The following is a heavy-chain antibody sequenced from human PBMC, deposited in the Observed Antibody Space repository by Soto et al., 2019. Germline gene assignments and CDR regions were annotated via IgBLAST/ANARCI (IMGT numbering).Heavy chain of an antibody. CDR1: GGSISSGDYY. CDR3: ARVRLQYKDGGVYYYYGMDV. J-gene: IGHJ6*02. D-gene: IGHD4-4*01. V-gene: IGHV4-30-4*01. CDR2: IYYSGST. Sequence: SETLSLTCTVSGGSISSGDYYWSWIRQPPGKGLEWIGYIYYSGSTYYNPSLKSRVTISVDTSKNQFSLKLSSVTAADTAVYYCARVRLQYKDGGVYYYYGMDVWGQGTTVTVSS.